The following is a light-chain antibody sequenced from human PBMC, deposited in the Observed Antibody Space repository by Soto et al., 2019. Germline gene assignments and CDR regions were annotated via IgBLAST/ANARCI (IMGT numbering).Light chain of an antibody. CDR1: SSSIGSNY. CDR3: AAWDDSLSGYV. V-gene: IGLV1-47*01. J-gene: IGLJ1*01. Sequence: QSVLTQPPSASGAPGQRVTIAFSGSSSSIGSNYVYWYQQLPGTAPKLLIYRNNQRPSGVPDRFSGSNSGTSASLAISGLRSEDEADYYCAAWDDSLSGYVFGTGTKLTVL. CDR2: RNN.